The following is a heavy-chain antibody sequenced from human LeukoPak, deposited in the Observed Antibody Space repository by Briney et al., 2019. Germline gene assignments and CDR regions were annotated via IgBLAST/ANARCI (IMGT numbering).Heavy chain of an antibody. V-gene: IGHV3-21*01. Sequence: GGSLRLSCAASGFTFSSYSMNWVRQAPGKGLKWVSSISSSSSYIYYADSVKGRFTISRDNAKNSLYLQMNSLRAEGTAVYYCARAPGGSYLDYWGQGTLVTVSS. CDR2: ISSSSSYI. CDR1: GFTFSSYS. D-gene: IGHD1-26*01. CDR3: ARAPGGSYLDY. J-gene: IGHJ4*02.